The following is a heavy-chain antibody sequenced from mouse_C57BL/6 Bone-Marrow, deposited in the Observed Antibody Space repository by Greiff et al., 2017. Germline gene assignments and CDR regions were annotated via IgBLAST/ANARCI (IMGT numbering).Heavy chain of an antibody. CDR1: GYTFTSYW. Sequence: QVQLKQPGAELVKPGASVKMSCKASGYTFTSYWITWVKQRPGQGLEWIGDIYPGSGSTNYNEKFKSKATLTVDTSSRTSYMQLSSLTSEDSAVYYCAKPYNSNYGYFDVWGKGTTVTVSS. CDR2: IYPGSGST. D-gene: IGHD2-5*01. V-gene: IGHV1-55*01. CDR3: AKPYNSNYGYFDV. J-gene: IGHJ1*03.